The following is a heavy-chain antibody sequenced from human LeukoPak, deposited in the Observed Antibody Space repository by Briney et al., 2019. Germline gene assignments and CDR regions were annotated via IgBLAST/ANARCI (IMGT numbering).Heavy chain of an antibody. CDR3: ARDSDRQLWSDY. Sequence: PSETLSLTCTVSGGSISSYYWSWIRQPAGKGLEWIGRIYTSGSTNYNPSPKSRGTMSVDTSKTQFSLKLSSVTAADTAVYYCARDSDRQLWSDYWGQGTLVTVSS. CDR1: GGSISSYY. D-gene: IGHD5-18*01. CDR2: IYTSGST. J-gene: IGHJ4*02. V-gene: IGHV4-4*07.